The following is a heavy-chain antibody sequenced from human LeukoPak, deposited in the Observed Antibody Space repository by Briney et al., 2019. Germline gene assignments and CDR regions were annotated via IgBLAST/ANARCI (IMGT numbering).Heavy chain of an antibody. CDR3: ARVSPAYYYDSSIFDY. V-gene: IGHV3-21*01. Sequence: GGSLRLSCEASGFTFSSYSMNWVRQAPGKGLEWVSSISSSSSYIYYADSVKGRFTISRDNAKNSLNLQMNSLRAEDTAVYYCARVSPAYYYDSSIFDYWGQGTLVTVSS. CDR1: GFTFSSYS. J-gene: IGHJ4*02. D-gene: IGHD3-22*01. CDR2: ISSSSSYI.